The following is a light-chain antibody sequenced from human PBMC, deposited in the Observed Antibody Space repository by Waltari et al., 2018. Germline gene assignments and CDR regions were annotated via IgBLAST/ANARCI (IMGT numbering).Light chain of an antibody. CDR2: GTS. Sequence: QSVLTQPPSVSGAPGQRVSISCTGSGSSLGDGYDVPWYQQHPGKAPKLLIYGTSTRPPGVPDRFFGSQSGTSASLAITALQAEDEAEYYCQSYDTSLSVVFGGGTKLTVL. CDR1: GSSLGDGYD. J-gene: IGLJ2*01. V-gene: IGLV1-40*01. CDR3: QSYDTSLSVV.